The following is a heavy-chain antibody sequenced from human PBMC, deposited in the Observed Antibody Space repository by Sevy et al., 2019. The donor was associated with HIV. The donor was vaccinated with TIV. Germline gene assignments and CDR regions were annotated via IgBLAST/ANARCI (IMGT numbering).Heavy chain of an antibody. J-gene: IGHJ6*02. D-gene: IGHD3-16*01. Sequence: SDTLSLTCTVSGGSVSSGSYYWSWIRQPPGKGLEWIGYIYYSGSTNYNPSLKSRVTISVDTSKNQFSLKLSSVTAADTAVYYCARDPKRGPDYYYYYGMDVWGQGTTVTVSS. CDR2: IYYSGST. V-gene: IGHV4-61*01. CDR1: GGSVSSGSYY. CDR3: ARDPKRGPDYYYYYGMDV.